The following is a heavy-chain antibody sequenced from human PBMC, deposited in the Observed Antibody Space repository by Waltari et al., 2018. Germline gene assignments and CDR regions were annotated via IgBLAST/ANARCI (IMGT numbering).Heavy chain of an antibody. CDR3: ARPRGQLAGYFDY. J-gene: IGHJ4*02. D-gene: IGHD6-6*01. CDR1: GGSISSSSYY. V-gene: IGHV4-39*01. Sequence: QLQLQESGPGLVKPSETLSLTCTVSGGSISSSSYYWGWIRQPPGKGLEWIGSIYYSGITYYNPSLKSRVTISVDTSKNQFSLKLSSVTAADTAVYYCARPRGQLAGYFDYWGQGTLVTVSS. CDR2: IYYSGIT.